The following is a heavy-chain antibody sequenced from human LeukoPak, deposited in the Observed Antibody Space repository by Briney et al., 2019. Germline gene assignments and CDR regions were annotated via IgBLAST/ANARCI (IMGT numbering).Heavy chain of an antibody. D-gene: IGHD1-20*01. J-gene: IGHJ5*02. CDR2: IYYSGST. CDR3: ARGPPITGDGSDWFDP. Sequence: SETLSLTCTVSGGSISSHYWSWTRQPPGKGLEWIGYIYYSGSTNYNPSLKSRVTISVDTSKNQFSLKLSSVTAADTAVYYCARGPPITGDGSDWFDPWGQGTLVTVSS. CDR1: GGSISSHY. V-gene: IGHV4-59*11.